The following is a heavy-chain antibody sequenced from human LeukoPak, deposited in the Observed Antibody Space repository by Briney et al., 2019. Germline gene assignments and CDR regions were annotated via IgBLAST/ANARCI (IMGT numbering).Heavy chain of an antibody. D-gene: IGHD1-26*01. CDR1: GYTFTGYY. V-gene: IGHV1-2*02. CDR3: ATLGVTGAFDI. Sequence: ASVKVSCKASGYTFTGYYMHWVRQAPGQGLEWMGWINPNSGGTNYAQKFQGRVTMTEDTSTDTAYMELSSLRSEDTAVYYCATLGVTGAFDIWGQGTMVTVSS. CDR2: INPNSGGT. J-gene: IGHJ3*02.